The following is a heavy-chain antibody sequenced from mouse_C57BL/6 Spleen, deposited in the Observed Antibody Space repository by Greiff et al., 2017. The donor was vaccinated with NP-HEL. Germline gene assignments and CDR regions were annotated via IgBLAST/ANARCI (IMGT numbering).Heavy chain of an antibody. CDR2: IYPGDGDT. D-gene: IGHD1-1*01. V-gene: IGHV1-82*01. CDR3: ARGIYYGSSYYYFDY. CDR1: GYSFTDYN. J-gene: IGHJ2*01. Sequence: VKLVESGPELVKPGASVKISCKASGYSFTDYNMNWVKQSNGKSLEWIGRIYPGDGDTNYNGKFKGKATLTADKSSSTAYMQLSSLTSEDSAVYFCARGIYYGSSYYYFDYWGQGTTLTVSS.